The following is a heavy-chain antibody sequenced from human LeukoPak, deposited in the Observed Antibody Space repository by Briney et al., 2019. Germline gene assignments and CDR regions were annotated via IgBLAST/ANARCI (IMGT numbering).Heavy chain of an antibody. CDR3: ARGLTGDYDDY. CDR1: GFTFSSYE. Sequence: PGGSLRLSXAASGFTFSSYEMNWVRQAPGKGLEWVSYISSSGSTIYYADSVKGRFTISRDNAKNSLYLQMNSLRAEDTAVYYCARGLTGDYDDYWGQGTLVTVSS. V-gene: IGHV3-48*03. J-gene: IGHJ4*02. CDR2: ISSSGSTI. D-gene: IGHD1-14*01.